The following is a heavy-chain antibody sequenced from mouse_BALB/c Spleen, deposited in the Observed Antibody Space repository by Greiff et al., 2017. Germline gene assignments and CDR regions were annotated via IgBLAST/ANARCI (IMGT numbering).Heavy chain of an antibody. Sequence: EVKLQESGGGLVQPGGSRKLSCAASGFTFSSFGMHWVRQAPEKGLEWVAYISSGSSTIYYADTVKGRFTISRDNPKNTLFLQMTSLMSEDTAMYYCARKLDYDGAMDYWGQGTSVTVSA. V-gene: IGHV5-17*02. CDR2: ISSGSSTI. J-gene: IGHJ4*01. CDR3: ARKLDYDGAMDY. CDR1: GFTFSSFG. D-gene: IGHD2-4*01.